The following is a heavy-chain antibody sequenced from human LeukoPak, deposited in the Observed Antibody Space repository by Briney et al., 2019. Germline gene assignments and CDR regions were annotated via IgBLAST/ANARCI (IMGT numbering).Heavy chain of an antibody. CDR2: ISSSSSYI. D-gene: IGHD2-15*01. Sequence: GGSLRLSCAASGFTFSSYSMNWVRQAPGKGLEWVSSISSSSSYIYYADSVKGRFTISRDNAKNSLYLQMNSLRAEDTALYYCARRGYCSGGSCYEAYYFDYWGQGTLVTVSS. CDR3: ARRGYCSGGSCYEAYYFDY. V-gene: IGHV3-21*04. CDR1: GFTFSSYS. J-gene: IGHJ4*02.